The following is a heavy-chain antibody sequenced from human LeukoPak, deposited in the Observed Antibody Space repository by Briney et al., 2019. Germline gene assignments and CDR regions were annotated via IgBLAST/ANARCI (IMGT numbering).Heavy chain of an antibody. Sequence: GGSLRLSCAASGFTFSSYSMNWVRQAPGKGLEWVSSISSSSTYIKYADSVKGRFTISRDNAKNSLYLQMNSLRAEDTAVYYCARDRGDYYYLDYWGQGTLVTVSS. CDR1: GFTFSSYS. V-gene: IGHV3-21*01. CDR2: ISSSSTYI. D-gene: IGHD4-17*01. J-gene: IGHJ4*02. CDR3: ARDRGDYYYLDY.